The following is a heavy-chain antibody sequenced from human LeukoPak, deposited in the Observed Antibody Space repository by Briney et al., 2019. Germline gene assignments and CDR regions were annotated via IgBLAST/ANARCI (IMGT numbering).Heavy chain of an antibody. V-gene: IGHV3-53*01. CDR3: AKDGGLWVSAHWGDS. CDR1: GFTVSSNY. D-gene: IGHD7-27*01. Sequence: GGSLRLSCAASGFTVSSNYMSWVRQAPGKGLEWVSVIYSGGSTYYADSVKGRFTVSRDDSKNTLYLQMNSLRAEDTAVYYCAKDGGLWVSAHWGDSWGRGTLVTVSS. J-gene: IGHJ4*02. CDR2: IYSGGST.